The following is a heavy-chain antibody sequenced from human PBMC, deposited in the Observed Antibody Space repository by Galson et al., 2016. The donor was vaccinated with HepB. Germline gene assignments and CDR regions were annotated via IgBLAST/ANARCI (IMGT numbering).Heavy chain of an antibody. V-gene: IGHV3-53*01. D-gene: IGHD3-22*01. Sequence: SLRLSCAASGFTVSTNYMTWVRQAPGKGLEWVPVIYSGGTTYYADSVKGRFTISRDNSKNMLYLQMNGLRVEDTAVYYCAGAFYYGSSGWGPAALDIWGQGTVVTVSS. CDR2: IYSGGTT. J-gene: IGHJ3*02. CDR3: AGAFYYGSSGWGPAALDI. CDR1: GFTVSTNY.